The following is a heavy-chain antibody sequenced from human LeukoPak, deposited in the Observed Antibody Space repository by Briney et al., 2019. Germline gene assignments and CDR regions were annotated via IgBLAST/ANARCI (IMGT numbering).Heavy chain of an antibody. CDR1: GFSFNSYS. D-gene: IGHD1-1*01. Sequence: PGGSLRLSCTASGFSFNSYSMNWDRQAPGKGLEWVSSISSTSSYIHYADSVKGRFTISRDNARNSLYLQMNSLRVEDTAVYYCARKGNWNYDYWGQGTLVTVSS. CDR2: ISSTSSYI. CDR3: ARKGNWNYDY. V-gene: IGHV3-21*01. J-gene: IGHJ4*02.